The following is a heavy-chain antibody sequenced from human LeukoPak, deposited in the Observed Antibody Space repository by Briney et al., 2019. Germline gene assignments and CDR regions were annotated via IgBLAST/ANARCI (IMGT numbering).Heavy chain of an antibody. J-gene: IGHJ5*02. V-gene: IGHV1-18*01. CDR2: ISAYNGNT. D-gene: IGHD6-13*01. Sequence: GASVKVSCKASGYTFTSYGISWVRQAPGQGLEWMGWISAYNGNTNYAQKLQGRVTMTRDTSTSTVYMELSSLRSEDTAVYYCAREGGSSWYRDNWFDPWGQGTLVTVSS. CDR1: GYTFTSYG. CDR3: AREGGSSWYRDNWFDP.